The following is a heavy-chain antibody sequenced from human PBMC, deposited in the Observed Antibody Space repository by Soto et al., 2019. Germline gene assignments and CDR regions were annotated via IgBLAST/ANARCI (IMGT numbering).Heavy chain of an antibody. D-gene: IGHD6-19*01. J-gene: IGHJ5*02. V-gene: IGHV4-34*01. CDR1: GGSFSGYY. Sequence: SETLSLTCAVYGGSFSGYYWSWIRQPPGKGLEWIGEINHSGSTNYNPSLKSRVTISVDTSKNQFSLKLSSVTAADTAVDYCARGGPRFIAGAGTVRWFDPWGQGTLVTVSS. CDR3: ARGGPRFIAGAGTVRWFDP. CDR2: INHSGST.